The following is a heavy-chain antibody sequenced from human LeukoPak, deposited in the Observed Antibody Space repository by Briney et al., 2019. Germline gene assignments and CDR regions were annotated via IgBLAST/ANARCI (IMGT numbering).Heavy chain of an antibody. J-gene: IGHJ4*02. Sequence: SETLSLTCTVSGGSISGYYWSWIRQPPGKGLEWIGYIYYSGSTNYNPFLKSRVTISVDTSKNQFSLKLSSVTAADTAVYYCARGPNYYDSSGLGYWGQGTLVTVSS. D-gene: IGHD3-22*01. CDR1: GGSISGYY. CDR2: IYYSGST. V-gene: IGHV4-59*01. CDR3: ARGPNYYDSSGLGY.